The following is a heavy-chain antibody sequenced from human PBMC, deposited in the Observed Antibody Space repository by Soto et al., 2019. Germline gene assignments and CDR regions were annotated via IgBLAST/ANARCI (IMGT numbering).Heavy chain of an antibody. D-gene: IGHD2-15*01. CDR2: INHSGST. Sequence: SSETLSLTCAVYGGSFSGYYWSWIRQPPGKGLEWIGEINHSGSTNYNPSLKSRVTISVDTSKNQFSLKLSSVTAADTAVYYCARGSVVVVAATNFDYWGQGTLVTVSS. V-gene: IGHV4-34*01. CDR3: ARGSVVVVAATNFDY. CDR1: GGSFSGYY. J-gene: IGHJ4*02.